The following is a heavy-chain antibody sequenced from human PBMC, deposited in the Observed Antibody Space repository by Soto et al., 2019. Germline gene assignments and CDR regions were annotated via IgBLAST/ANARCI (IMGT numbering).Heavy chain of an antibody. D-gene: IGHD3-22*01. Sequence: PGGSLRLSCAASGFTFSSYLMHWVRQAPGKGLVWVSRINSDGSRTTYADSVKGRFTISRDNAKNMLHLQMNSLRAEDTAVYYCARALTYYYDIDYWGQGTLVTVSS. CDR2: INSDGSRT. CDR3: ARALTYYYDIDY. CDR1: GFTFSSYL. V-gene: IGHV3-74*01. J-gene: IGHJ4*02.